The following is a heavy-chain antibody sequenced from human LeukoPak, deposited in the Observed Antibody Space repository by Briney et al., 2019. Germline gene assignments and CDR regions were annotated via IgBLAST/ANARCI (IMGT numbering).Heavy chain of an antibody. CDR3: ARDFDYGDYIDF. D-gene: IGHD4/OR15-4a*01. CDR2: ISSGGLTI. CDR1: GFTFSTYT. Sequence: GGSLRLSCVASGFTFSTYTFNWVRQAPGKGLEWFSYISSGGLTIFYADSVKGRFTISRDNTKNAIYLDMTNLRAEDTAVYYCARDFDYGDYIDFWGQGTLVAVSS. V-gene: IGHV3-48*04. J-gene: IGHJ4*02.